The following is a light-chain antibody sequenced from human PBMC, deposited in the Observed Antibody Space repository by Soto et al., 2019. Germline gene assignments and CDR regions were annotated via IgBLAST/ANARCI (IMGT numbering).Light chain of an antibody. CDR2: GAS. V-gene: IGKV3-20*01. J-gene: IGKJ3*01. Sequence: EIVLTQSPGTLSLSPGERATLSCRASQSVSSSYLAWYQQKPGQAPRLLIYGASSRATGIPGRFSGSGSGTDFTLHISRLEAEDFAVYYCQQYGRSPFTFGPGTKVDIK. CDR1: QSVSSSY. CDR3: QQYGRSPFT.